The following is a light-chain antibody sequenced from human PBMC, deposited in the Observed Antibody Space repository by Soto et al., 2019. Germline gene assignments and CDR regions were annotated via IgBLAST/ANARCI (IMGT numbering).Light chain of an antibody. CDR1: NSDVGSYNR. J-gene: IGLJ1*01. CDR3: SSYTSSSTYV. Sequence: QSVLTQPPSVSGSPGQSVTISCTRTNSDVGSYNRVSWYQQPPGTAPKLMIYEVSNRPSGVPDRFSGSKSGNTASLTISGLQAEDEADYYCSSYTSSSTYVFGTGTKVTVL. CDR2: EVS. V-gene: IGLV2-18*02.